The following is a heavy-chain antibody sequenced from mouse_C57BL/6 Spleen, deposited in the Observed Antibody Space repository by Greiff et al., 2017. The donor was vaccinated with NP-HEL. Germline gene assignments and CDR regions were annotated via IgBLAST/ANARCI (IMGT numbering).Heavy chain of an antibody. CDR3: ASYDYGAMDY. CDR1: GYTFTDYY. V-gene: IGHV1-26*01. J-gene: IGHJ4*01. CDR2: INPNNGGT. D-gene: IGHD2-4*01. Sequence: VQLQQSGPELVKPGASVKISCTASGYTFTDYYMNWVKQSHGKSLEWIGDINPNNGGTSYNQKFKGKATLTVDQSSSTAYMELRSLTSEDSAVYYCASYDYGAMDYWGQGTSVTVSS.